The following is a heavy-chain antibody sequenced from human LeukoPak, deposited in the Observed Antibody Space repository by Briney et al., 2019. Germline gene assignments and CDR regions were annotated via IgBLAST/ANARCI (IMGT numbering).Heavy chain of an antibody. Sequence: SETLSLTCAVYGGSFSGYYWSWIRQPPGKGLEWIGYIYYSGSTNYNPSLKSRVTISVDTSKNQFSLKLSSVTAADTAVYYCARGGLWFGELLYNWFDPWGQGTLVTVSS. V-gene: IGHV4-59*01. CDR2: IYYSGST. CDR3: ARGGLWFGELLYNWFDP. CDR1: GGSFSGYY. D-gene: IGHD3-10*01. J-gene: IGHJ5*02.